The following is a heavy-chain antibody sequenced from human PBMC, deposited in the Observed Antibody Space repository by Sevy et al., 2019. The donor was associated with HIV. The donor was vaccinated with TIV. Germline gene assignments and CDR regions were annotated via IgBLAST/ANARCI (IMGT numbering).Heavy chain of an antibody. J-gene: IGHJ5*02. CDR1: GYTFTSYG. D-gene: IGHD2-21*02. CDR3: ARVLTVVTPWWFDP. Sequence: ASVKVSCKASGYTFTSYGMSWVRQAPGQGLEWMGWISAYNGNTNYAQKLQGRVTMTTDTSTSTAYMELRSLRSDDTAVYYCARVLTVVTPWWFDPWGQGTLVTVSS. V-gene: IGHV1-18*01. CDR2: ISAYNGNT.